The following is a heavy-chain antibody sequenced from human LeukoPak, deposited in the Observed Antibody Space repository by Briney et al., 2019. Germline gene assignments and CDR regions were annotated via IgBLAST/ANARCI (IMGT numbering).Heavy chain of an antibody. J-gene: IGHJ4*02. D-gene: IGHD3-16*01. V-gene: IGHV3-23*01. CDR1: GFSFSSYA. CDR2: ISGDGTRT. Sequence: PGGSLRLSCAASGFSFSSYAMTWARQAPVKGLEWVSAISGDGTRTYYADSVKGRFTISRDNSKNTFYLEMSSLRVEDTAIYYCAKWPEGAMDYFDYWGQGTLVTVSS. CDR3: AKWPEGAMDYFDY.